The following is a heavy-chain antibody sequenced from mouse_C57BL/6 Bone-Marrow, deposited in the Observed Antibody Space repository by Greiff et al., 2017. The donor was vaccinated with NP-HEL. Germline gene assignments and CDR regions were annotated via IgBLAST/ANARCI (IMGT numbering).Heavy chain of an antibody. CDR3: TREGYSNYEFAY. CDR1: GYTFTSYW. D-gene: IGHD2-5*01. J-gene: IGHJ3*01. Sequence: VQLQQSGTVLARPGASVTMSCKTSGYTFTSYWMHWVKQRPGQGLEWIGAIYPGNSDTSYNQKFKGKAKLTAVTSASTAYMELSSLTNEDSAVYYCTREGYSNYEFAYWGQGTLVTVSA. V-gene: IGHV1-5*01. CDR2: IYPGNSDT.